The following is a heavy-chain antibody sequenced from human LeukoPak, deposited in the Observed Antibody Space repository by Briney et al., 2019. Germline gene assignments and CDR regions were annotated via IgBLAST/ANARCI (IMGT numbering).Heavy chain of an antibody. D-gene: IGHD6-13*01. CDR2: INPNSGGT. CDR1: GYTFTSYG. Sequence: ASVKVSCKASGYTFTSYGISWVRQAPGQGLEWMGRINPNSGGTNYAQKFQGRVTMTRDTSISTAYMELSRLRSDDTAVYYCARTIAAAGRRGDYWGQGTLVTVSS. J-gene: IGHJ4*02. CDR3: ARTIAAAGRRGDY. V-gene: IGHV1-2*06.